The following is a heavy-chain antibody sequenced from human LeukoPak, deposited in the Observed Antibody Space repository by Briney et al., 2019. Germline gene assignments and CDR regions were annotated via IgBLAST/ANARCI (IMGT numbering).Heavy chain of an antibody. Sequence: PSETLSLTCTVSGGSISSSSYWWGWIRQPPGKGLEWIANIYYSGSTHYNPSLKSRVTISIEKSKNQFSLKLSSVTAADNAVYYCARNYYESSGYYPWNFDYWGQGTLVTVSS. CDR1: GGSISSSSYW. J-gene: IGHJ4*02. D-gene: IGHD3-22*01. V-gene: IGHV4-39*01. CDR3: ARNYYESSGYYPWNFDY. CDR2: IYYSGST.